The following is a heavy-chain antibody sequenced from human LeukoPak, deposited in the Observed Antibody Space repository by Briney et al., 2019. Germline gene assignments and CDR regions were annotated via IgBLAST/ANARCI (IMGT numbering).Heavy chain of an antibody. D-gene: IGHD1-26*01. CDR1: GFTFSSFA. Sequence: GGSLRLSCAASGFTFSSFAMSWVRQAPGKGLEWVSAISGSGDNTYYADSVKGRFTISRDNSKDTLYLQMNSLRSEDTAVYYCARAPRGVGATGRVNDYWGQGTLVTVSS. CDR2: ISGSGDNT. V-gene: IGHV3-23*01. CDR3: ARAPRGVGATGRVNDY. J-gene: IGHJ4*02.